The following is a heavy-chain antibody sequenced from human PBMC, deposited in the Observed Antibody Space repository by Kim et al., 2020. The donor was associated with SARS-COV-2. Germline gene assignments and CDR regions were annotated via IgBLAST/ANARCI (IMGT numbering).Heavy chain of an antibody. Sequence: GGSLRLSCAASGFTFSSYWMSWVRQAPGKGLEWVANIKQDGSEKYYVDSVKGRFTISRDNAKNSLYLQMNSLRAEDTAVYYCARMGYTVTIRPSDYWGQGTLVTVSS. CDR2: IKQDGSEK. CDR3: ARMGYTVTIRPSDY. J-gene: IGHJ4*02. CDR1: GFTFSSYW. V-gene: IGHV3-7*01. D-gene: IGHD4-17*01.